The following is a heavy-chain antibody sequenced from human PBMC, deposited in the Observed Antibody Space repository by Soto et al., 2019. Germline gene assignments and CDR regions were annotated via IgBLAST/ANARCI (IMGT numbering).Heavy chain of an antibody. D-gene: IGHD3-22*01. J-gene: IGHJ2*01. CDR2: VSGSAGSK. CDR1: GFTFSSYA. CDR3: AKDASSVITSFDS. Sequence: EVQLLESGGGLVQPGGSLRLSCAASGFTFSSYAMSWVRQAPGKGLEWVSVVSGSAGSKYYADSVKGRFTISRDNSKNTLYLQMNSLRAEDTAVYYCAKDASSVITSFDSWGRGTVVTVSS. V-gene: IGHV3-23*01.